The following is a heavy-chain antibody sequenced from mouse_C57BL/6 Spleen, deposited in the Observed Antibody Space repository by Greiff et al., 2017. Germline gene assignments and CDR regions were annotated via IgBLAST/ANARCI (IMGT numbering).Heavy chain of an antibody. CDR1: GYAFSSYW. CDR3: ARQGSSGYDYAMDY. Sequence: VQLVESGAELAKPGASVKISCKASGYAFSSYWMNWVKQRPGKGLEWIGQIYPGDGDTNYNGKFKGKATLTADKSSSTAYMQLSSLTSEDSAVYFCARQGSSGYDYAMDYWGQGTSVTVSS. V-gene: IGHV1-80*01. CDR2: IYPGDGDT. J-gene: IGHJ4*01. D-gene: IGHD3-2*02.